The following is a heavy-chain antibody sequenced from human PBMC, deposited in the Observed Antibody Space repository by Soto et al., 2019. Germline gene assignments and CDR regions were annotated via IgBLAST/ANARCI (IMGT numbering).Heavy chain of an antibody. D-gene: IGHD5-18*01. CDR2: IYYSGST. V-gene: IGHV4-59*01. J-gene: IGHJ5*02. CDR1: VGSLSSYS. Sequence: SETLSLPCTFSVGSLSSYSLNWIRQPPGKGLEWIGYIYYSGSTNYNPSLKSRVTISVDTSKNQFSLKLSSVTAADTAVYYCVRAPPGYSDGTWGQGTMVTVSS. CDR3: VRAPPGYSDGT.